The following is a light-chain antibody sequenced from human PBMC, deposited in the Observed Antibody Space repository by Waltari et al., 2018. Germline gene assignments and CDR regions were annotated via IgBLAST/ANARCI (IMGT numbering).Light chain of an antibody. J-gene: IGKJ2*01. CDR3: QQYNNWPYT. V-gene: IGKV3-15*01. CDR2: GAS. Sequence: ETVMTQSPATLSVSPGERATLSCRASQSVSSNLAWYQQKPGQVPRLLIYGASTRATGIPARFSGSGSGTEFTLTISSLQSEDFAVYCCQQYNNWPYTFGQGTKLEIK. CDR1: QSVSSN.